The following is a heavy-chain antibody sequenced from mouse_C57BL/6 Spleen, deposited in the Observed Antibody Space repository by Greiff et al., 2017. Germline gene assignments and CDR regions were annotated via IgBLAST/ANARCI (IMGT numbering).Heavy chain of an antibody. CDR1: GYSFTDYN. CDR2: INPNYGTT. Sequence: VQLQQSGPELVKPGASVKISCKASGYSFTDYNMNWVKQSNGKSLEWIGVINPNYGTTSYNQKFKGKATLTVDQSSSTAYMQLNSLTSEDSAVYYCARSYYYGSSYEYYAMDYWGQGTSVTVSS. CDR3: ARSYYYGSSYEYYAMDY. D-gene: IGHD1-1*01. V-gene: IGHV1-39*01. J-gene: IGHJ4*01.